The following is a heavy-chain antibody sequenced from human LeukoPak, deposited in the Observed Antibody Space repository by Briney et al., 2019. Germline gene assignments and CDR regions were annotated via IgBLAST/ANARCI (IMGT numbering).Heavy chain of an antibody. CDR3: TTVPLSITTPQD. Sequence: PGGSLRLSCAASGFIVSINYMSWVRQAPGKGLEWVGRIKSKIDGGTTDYAAPVKGRFTISRDDSKNTLYLQMNSLKTEDTAVYYCTTVPLSITTPQDWGQGTLVTVSS. V-gene: IGHV3-15*01. CDR2: IKSKIDGGTT. CDR1: GFIVSINY. J-gene: IGHJ4*02. D-gene: IGHD3-22*01.